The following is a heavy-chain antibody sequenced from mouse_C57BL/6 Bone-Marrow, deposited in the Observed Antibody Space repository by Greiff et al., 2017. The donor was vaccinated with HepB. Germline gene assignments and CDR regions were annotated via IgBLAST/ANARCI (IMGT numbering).Heavy chain of an antibody. CDR3: ARHNYGSLYAMDY. D-gene: IGHD1-1*01. V-gene: IGHV2-6-1*01. CDR2: IWSDGST. Sequence: VQLQESGPGLVAPSQSLSITCTVSGFSLTSYGVHWVRQPPGKGLEWLVVIWSDGSTTYNSALKSRLSISKDNSKSQVFLKMNSLQTDDTAMYYCARHNYGSLYAMDYWGQGTSVTVSS. CDR1: GFSLTSYG. J-gene: IGHJ4*01.